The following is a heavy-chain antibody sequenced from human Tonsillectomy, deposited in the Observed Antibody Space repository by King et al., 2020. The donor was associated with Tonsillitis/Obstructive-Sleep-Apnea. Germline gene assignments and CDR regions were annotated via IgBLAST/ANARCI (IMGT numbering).Heavy chain of an antibody. V-gene: IGHV4-34*01. CDR1: GGSFSGYY. Sequence: VQLQQWGAGLLKPSETLSLTCAVYGGSFSGYYWSWIRQPPGKGLEWIGEINHSGSTNYNPSLKSRVTISVDTSKNQFSLKLSSVTASDTAVYYWARGTIVVVPAAKVGYYMDVWGKGTTVTVSS. CDR3: ARGTIVVVPAAKVGYYMDV. CDR2: INHSGST. D-gene: IGHD2-2*01. J-gene: IGHJ6*03.